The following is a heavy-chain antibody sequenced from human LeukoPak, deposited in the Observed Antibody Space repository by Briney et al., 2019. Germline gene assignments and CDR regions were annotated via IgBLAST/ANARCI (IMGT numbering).Heavy chain of an antibody. CDR2: IYTSGST. V-gene: IGHV4-61*02. CDR3: ARTQVGCSGGSCYSGWFDP. J-gene: IGHJ5*02. D-gene: IGHD2-15*01. Sequence: SQTLSLTCTVSGGSISSGSYYWSWIRQPAGTGLEWIGRIYTSGSTNYSPSLKSRVTISVDTSKNQFSLKLSSVTAADTAVYYCARTQVGCSGGSCYSGWFDPWGQGTLVTVSS. CDR1: GGSISSGSYY.